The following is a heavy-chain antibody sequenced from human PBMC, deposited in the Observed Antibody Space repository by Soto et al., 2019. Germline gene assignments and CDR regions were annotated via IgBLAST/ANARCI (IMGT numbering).Heavy chain of an antibody. CDR3: ARPLYSYGPMDV. J-gene: IGHJ6*02. CDR1: GGSISSGGYS. V-gene: IGHV4-30-2*01. Sequence: SETLSLTCAVSGGSISSGGYSWSWIRQPPGKGLEWIGEIYHSGSTNYNPSLKSRVTISVDKSKNQFSLKLSSVTAADTAVYYCARPLYSYGPMDVWGQGTTVTVSS. CDR2: IYHSGST. D-gene: IGHD5-18*01.